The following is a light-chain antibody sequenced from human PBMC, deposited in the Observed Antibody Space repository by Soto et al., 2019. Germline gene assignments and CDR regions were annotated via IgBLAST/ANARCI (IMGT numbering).Light chain of an antibody. CDR2: GAS. CDR1: QSVSSN. J-gene: IGKJ2*01. V-gene: IGKV3-15*01. CDR3: QQYNNWPLHT. Sequence: EIVMTQSPATLSVSPGERATLSCRASQSVSSNLAWYQQKPGQAPRLLIYGASTTATSIPARFSGSGSGTEFKFTISSLQAEDLVVYYCQQYNNWPLHTFGQGTTLESK.